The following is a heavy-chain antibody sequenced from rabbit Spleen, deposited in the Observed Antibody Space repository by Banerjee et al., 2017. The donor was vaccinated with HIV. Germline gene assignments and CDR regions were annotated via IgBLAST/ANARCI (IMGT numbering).Heavy chain of an antibody. CDR3: ARSPPNNGGAYFNL. CDR2: IYGGSSSVT. CDR1: GFSFSSINY. V-gene: IGHV1S45*01. D-gene: IGHD2-1*01. J-gene: IGHJ4*01. Sequence: QEQLAESGGGLVQPGASLPLTCTASGFSFSSINYMFWVRQAPGKGLEWIACIYGGSSSVTYYASWAKGRFTITRSTSLNTVTLQMTSLTAADTATYFCARSPPNNGGAYFNLWGPGTLVTVS.